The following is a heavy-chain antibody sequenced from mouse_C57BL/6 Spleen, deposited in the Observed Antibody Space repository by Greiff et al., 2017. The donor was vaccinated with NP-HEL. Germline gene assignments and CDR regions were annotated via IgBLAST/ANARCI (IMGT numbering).Heavy chain of an antibody. J-gene: IGHJ1*03. CDR1: GYTFTSYW. CDR2: IDPSDSYT. Sequence: QVQLQQPGAELVRPGTSVKLSCKASGYTFTSYWMHWVKQRPGQGLEWIGVIDPSDSYTNYNQKFKGKATLTVDTSSSTAYMQLSSLTSEDSAVYYCASYGSSHWYFDVWSTGTTVTVSS. V-gene: IGHV1-59*01. CDR3: ASYGSSHWYFDV. D-gene: IGHD1-1*01.